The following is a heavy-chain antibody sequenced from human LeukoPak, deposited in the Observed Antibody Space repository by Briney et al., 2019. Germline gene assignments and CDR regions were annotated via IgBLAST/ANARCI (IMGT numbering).Heavy chain of an antibody. CDR2: IYPGDSDT. D-gene: IGHD2-21*01. Sequence: GESLKISCQASGYSFVNYWIVWVRQMPGKGLEWMGSIYPGDSDTKYNPSVQGQVTISVDKSVTTAHLQWSSLRASDTAMYYCARYRDDEYSTNVMDVWGQGTRVTVSS. J-gene: IGHJ6*02. CDR3: ARYRDDEYSTNVMDV. V-gene: IGHV5-51*01. CDR1: GYSFVNYW.